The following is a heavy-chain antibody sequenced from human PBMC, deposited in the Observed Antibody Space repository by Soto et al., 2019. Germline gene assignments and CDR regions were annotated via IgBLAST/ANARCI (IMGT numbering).Heavy chain of an antibody. Sequence: PGGSLRLSCAASGFTFSNCWMHWVRQAPGMGLVWVSRINSDGSSTYYADSVKGRFTISRDNAKNTLYLQMNSLRAEDTAVYYCAREIGYYGMDVWGQGTTVTVSS. CDR3: AREIGYYGMDV. J-gene: IGHJ6*02. CDR2: INSDGSST. CDR1: GFTFSNCW. D-gene: IGHD3-22*01. V-gene: IGHV3-74*01.